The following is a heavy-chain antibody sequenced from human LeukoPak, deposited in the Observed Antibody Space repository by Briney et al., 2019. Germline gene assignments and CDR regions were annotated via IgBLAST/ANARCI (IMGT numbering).Heavy chain of an antibody. V-gene: IGHV1-69*05. D-gene: IGHD3-22*01. CDR3: ARDIWARTYYYDSSGDY. Sequence: ASVKVSCKASGGTFSSYAISWVRQAPGQGLEWMGGIIPIFGTANYAQKFQGRLTITTDESTSTAYMELSSLSSEDTAVYYCARDIWARTYYYDSSGDYWGQGTLVTVSS. CDR2: IIPIFGTA. CDR1: GGTFSSYA. J-gene: IGHJ4*02.